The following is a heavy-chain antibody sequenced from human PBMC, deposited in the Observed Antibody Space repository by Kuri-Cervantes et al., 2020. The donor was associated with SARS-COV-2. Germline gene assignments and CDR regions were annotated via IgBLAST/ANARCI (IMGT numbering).Heavy chain of an antibody. J-gene: IGHJ6*02. CDR2: INSDGSST. CDR1: GFTFSSYW. CDR3: ARDRYDFWSGLGYYYYGMDV. Sequence: GESLKISCAASGFTFSSYWMHWVRQAPGKGLVWVSRINSDGSSTSYADSVKGRFTVSRDNAKNTLYLQMNSLRAEDTAVYYCARDRYDFWSGLGYYYYGMDVWGQGTTVPSP. D-gene: IGHD3-3*01. V-gene: IGHV3-74*01.